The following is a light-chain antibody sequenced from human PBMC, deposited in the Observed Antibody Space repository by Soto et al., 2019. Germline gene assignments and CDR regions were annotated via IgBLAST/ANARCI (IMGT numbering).Light chain of an antibody. V-gene: IGKV1-39*01. CDR3: HQYGSSPAT. Sequence: DIQMTQSPSSLSPSVGDRVTITCRASRSISSYLNWYQQKPGKAPKLLIYAASSLQSGVPSRFSGSGSGTDFTLTISSLQPEDFAVYYCHQYGSSPATFGQGTRLEIK. J-gene: IGKJ5*01. CDR1: RSISSY. CDR2: AAS.